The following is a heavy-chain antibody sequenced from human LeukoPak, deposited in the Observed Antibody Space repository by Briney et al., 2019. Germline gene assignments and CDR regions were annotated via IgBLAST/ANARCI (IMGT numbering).Heavy chain of an antibody. CDR2: IYYSGGTT. CDR3: ARQNSGYDGYYYYGMDV. D-gene: IGHD5-12*01. CDR1: GGSISGYY. J-gene: IGHJ6*02. Sequence: SETLSLTCTVSGGSISGYYWSWIRQPPGKGLEWIGYIYYSGGTTNCNPSLKSRVTISVDRSKNQFSLKLSSVTAADTAVYYCARQNSGYDGYYYYGMDVWGQGTTVTVSS. V-gene: IGHV4-59*08.